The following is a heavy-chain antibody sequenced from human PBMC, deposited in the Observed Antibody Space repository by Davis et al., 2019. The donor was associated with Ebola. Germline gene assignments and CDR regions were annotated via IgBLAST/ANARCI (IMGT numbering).Heavy chain of an antibody. CDR3: ARGDFYYGVDV. J-gene: IGHJ6*02. Sequence: GESLKISCAASSFMFDKYGMHWVRQAPGKGLQWVSIMYSGGTTYYADSVKGRFTISRDSSKNTVYLQMNNLRAEDTAVYYCARGDFYYGVDVWGQGTTVTVSS. CDR2: MYSGGTT. CDR1: SFMFDKYG. V-gene: IGHV3-NL1*01.